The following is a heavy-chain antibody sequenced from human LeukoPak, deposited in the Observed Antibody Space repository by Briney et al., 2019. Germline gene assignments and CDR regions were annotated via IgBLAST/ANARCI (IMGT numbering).Heavy chain of an antibody. J-gene: IGHJ5*02. CDR2: INPSGGST. D-gene: IGHD3-10*01. CDR3: ARGPKQLLWLTNDAGGWFDP. CDR1: GYTFTGYY. V-gene: IGHV1-46*01. Sequence: ASVKVSCKASGYTFTGYYVHWVRQAPGQGLEWMGIINPSGGSTSYAQKFQGRVTMTRDTSTSTVYMELSSLRSEDTAVYYCARGPKQLLWLTNDAGGWFDPWGQGTLVTVSS.